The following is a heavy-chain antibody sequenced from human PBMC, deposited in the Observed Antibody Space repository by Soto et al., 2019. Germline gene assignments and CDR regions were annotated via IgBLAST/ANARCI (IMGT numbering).Heavy chain of an antibody. CDR1: GRSFSGYQ. CDR3: ARGWRAAFDY. D-gene: IGHD6-25*01. J-gene: IGHJ4*02. CDR2: INHSGIP. V-gene: IGHV4-34*01. Sequence: QVQLQQWGAGLLKPSETLSLTCAVYGRSFSGYQWIWIRQPPGKGLERIGEINHSGIPNYNSALESRLTMSIDTSKNQFSLKLSSVTAADTAVYYCARGWRAAFDYWGQGTLVTVSS.